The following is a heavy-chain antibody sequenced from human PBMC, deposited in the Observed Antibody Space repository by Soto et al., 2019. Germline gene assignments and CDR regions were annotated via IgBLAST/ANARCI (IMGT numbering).Heavy chain of an antibody. CDR3: AKGLYYYDSSGYRTIDY. V-gene: IGHV3-23*01. CDR2: ISSDETIV. D-gene: IGHD3-22*01. J-gene: IGHJ4*02. Sequence: PGGSLRLSCEGFGYTFRGYGMIWVRQAPGKGLECVSYISSDETIVNYADSVKGRFTISRDNSKNTLYLQMNSLRAEDTAVYYCAKGLYYYDSSGYRTIDYWGQGTLVTVSS. CDR1: GYTFRGYG.